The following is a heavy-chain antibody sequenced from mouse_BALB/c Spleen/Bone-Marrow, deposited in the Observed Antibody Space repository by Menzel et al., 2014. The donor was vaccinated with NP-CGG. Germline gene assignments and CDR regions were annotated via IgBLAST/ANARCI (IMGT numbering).Heavy chain of an antibody. CDR1: GYTFTDYN. CDR3: ARIYDGYFLFDY. Sequence: VQLQQSGPELVKPGASVKISCKASGYTFTDYNMHWVKQSHGQSLEWIGYIYPYNDGTGYNQEFKSKATLTVDNSSSTAYMELRSLTSEDSAVYYCARIYDGYFLFDYWGQGTTLTVSS. CDR2: IYPYNDGT. V-gene: IGHV1S29*02. D-gene: IGHD2-3*01. J-gene: IGHJ2*01.